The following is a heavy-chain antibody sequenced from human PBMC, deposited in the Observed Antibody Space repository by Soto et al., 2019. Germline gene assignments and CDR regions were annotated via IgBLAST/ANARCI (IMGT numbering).Heavy chain of an antibody. V-gene: IGHV5-51*01. CDR3: ARRPYCSSTSCWEGWFDP. CDR1: GYSFTSYW. CDR2: IYPGDSDT. D-gene: IGHD2-2*01. J-gene: IGHJ5*02. Sequence: GESLKISCQGSGYSFTSYWIGWVRQMPGKGLEWMGIIYPGDSDTRYSPSFQGQVTISADKSISTAYLQWSSLKASDTAMYYCARRPYCSSTSCWEGWFDPWGQGTLVTVSS.